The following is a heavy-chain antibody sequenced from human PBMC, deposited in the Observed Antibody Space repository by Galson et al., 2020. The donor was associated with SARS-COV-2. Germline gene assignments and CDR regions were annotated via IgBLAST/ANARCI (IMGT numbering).Heavy chain of an antibody. CDR1: GGSISSYY. D-gene: IGHD1-26*01. CDR3: ARAWSGSYRDPVYFDY. CDR2: IYYSGST. J-gene: IGHJ4*02. Sequence: SETLSLTCTVSGGSISSYYWSWIRQPPGKGLEWIGYIYYSGSTNYNPSLKSRVTISVDTSKNQFSLKLSSVTAADTAVYYCARAWSGSYRDPVYFDYWGQGTLVTVSS. V-gene: IGHV4-59*01.